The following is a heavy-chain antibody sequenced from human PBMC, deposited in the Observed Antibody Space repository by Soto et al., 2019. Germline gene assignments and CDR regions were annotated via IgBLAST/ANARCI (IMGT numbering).Heavy chain of an antibody. Sequence: GGSLSLSCAASGFTFSSYAMSWVRQAPGKGLEWVSAISGIGGSTYYADSVKGRFTISRDNSKNTLYLQINSLRAEDTAVYYCAKDLDYYYYGMDVWGQGTTVTVSS. CDR1: GFTFSSYA. V-gene: IGHV3-23*01. J-gene: IGHJ6*02. CDR3: AKDLDYYYYGMDV. D-gene: IGHD2-2*03. CDR2: ISGIGGST.